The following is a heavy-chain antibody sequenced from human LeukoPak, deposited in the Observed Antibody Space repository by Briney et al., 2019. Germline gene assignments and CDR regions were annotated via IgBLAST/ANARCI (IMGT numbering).Heavy chain of an antibody. J-gene: IGHJ5*02. Sequence: GASVKVSCKASGGTFSSYALTWVRQAPGQGLEWMGGIMSMFGTAKYAQKFQGRVTITADESTSTAYMELSSLRSEDTAVYYCARNPAAGTRDWFDPWGQGTLVTVSS. CDR1: GGTFSSYA. CDR2: IMSMFGTA. CDR3: ARNPAAGTRDWFDP. V-gene: IGHV1-69*13. D-gene: IGHD6-13*01.